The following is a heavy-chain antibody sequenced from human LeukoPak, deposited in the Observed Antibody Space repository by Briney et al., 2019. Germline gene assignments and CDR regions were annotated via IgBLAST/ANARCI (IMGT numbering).Heavy chain of an antibody. Sequence: PGESLKISCKGSGYSFTSYWIGWVRQMPGKGLEWMGIIYPGDSDTRYSPSFQGQVTISADKSISTAYLQWSSLKASDTAMYYCARGEGIDILTGRTHRHFDYWGQGTLVTVSS. CDR1: GYSFTSYW. CDR2: IYPGDSDT. CDR3: ARGEGIDILTGRTHRHFDY. D-gene: IGHD3-9*01. V-gene: IGHV5-51*01. J-gene: IGHJ4*02.